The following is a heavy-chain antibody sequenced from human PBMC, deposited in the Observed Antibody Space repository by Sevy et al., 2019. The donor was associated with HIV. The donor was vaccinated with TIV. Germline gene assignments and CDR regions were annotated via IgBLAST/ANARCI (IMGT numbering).Heavy chain of an antibody. V-gene: IGHV3-7*01. D-gene: IGHD3-16*01. CDR3: AHDTCGRFES. J-gene: IGHJ4*02. CDR2: IKADGSDK. CDR1: GFTFSANW. Sequence: GGSLRLSCAASGFTFSANWMNWVRQAPGKGMDWVANIKADGSDKHYVDSVEGRFTISRDNAKNLLFLQMNSLGVEDTAGYYCAHDTCGRFESWGQGTLVTVSS.